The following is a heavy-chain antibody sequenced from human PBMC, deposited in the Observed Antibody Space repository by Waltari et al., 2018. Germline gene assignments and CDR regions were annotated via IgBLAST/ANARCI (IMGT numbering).Heavy chain of an antibody. J-gene: IGHJ6*03. D-gene: IGHD3-10*01. CDR3: VGGGGGYYYYYYYMDV. Sequence: QVQLQQWGAGLLKPSETLSLTCAVYGGSFSGYYWSWIRQPPGKGLEWIGEINHRGTTTSTPSLKSRVTISVDTSKNQFTPKLCSVTAADTAVYYCVGGGGGYYYYYYYMDVWGKGTTVTISS. CDR2: INHRGTT. V-gene: IGHV4-34*01. CDR1: GGSFSGYY.